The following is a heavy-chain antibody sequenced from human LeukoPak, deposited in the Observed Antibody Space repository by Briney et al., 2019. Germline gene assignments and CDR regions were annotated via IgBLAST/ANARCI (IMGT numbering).Heavy chain of an antibody. D-gene: IGHD4-23*01. Sequence: PGGSLRLSCAASGFTVSSNYMSWVRQAPGKGLEWVSVIYSGGSTYYADSVKGRFTISRDNSKNTLYLQMNSLRAEDMAVYYCARDQMIGGTGSYYYYGMDVWGQGTTVTVSS. CDR2: IYSGGST. CDR1: GFTVSSNY. J-gene: IGHJ6*02. V-gene: IGHV3-53*01. CDR3: ARDQMIGGTGSYYYYGMDV.